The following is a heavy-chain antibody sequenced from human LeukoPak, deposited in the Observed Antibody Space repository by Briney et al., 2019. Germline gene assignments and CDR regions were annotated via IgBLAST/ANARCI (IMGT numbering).Heavy chain of an antibody. CDR3: AKGGRPELPTVTTYYYYMDV. J-gene: IGHJ6*03. D-gene: IGHD4-17*01. CDR1: GFTFSSYG. Sequence: PGGSLRLSCAASGFTFSSYGMSWVRQAPGKGLEWVSAISGSGGSTYYADSVKGRFTISRDNSKNTLYLQMNSLRAEDTAVYYCAKGGRPELPTVTTYYYYMDVWGKGTTVTISS. V-gene: IGHV3-23*01. CDR2: ISGSGGST.